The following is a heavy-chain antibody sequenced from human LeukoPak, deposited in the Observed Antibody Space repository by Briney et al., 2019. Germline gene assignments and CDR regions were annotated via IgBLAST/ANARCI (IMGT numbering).Heavy chain of an antibody. Sequence: GASVKVSCEASGYTFTSYDINWVRQATGQGLEWMGWISAYNGATHYAQKLQGRVTMTTDTSTYTVCMEMRSLRSDDTAVYYCARDGHRMYYYGSSDYRFDYWGQGTLVTVSS. CDR2: ISAYNGAT. J-gene: IGHJ4*02. D-gene: IGHD3-22*01. V-gene: IGHV1-18*01. CDR1: GYTFTSYD. CDR3: ARDGHRMYYYGSSDYRFDY.